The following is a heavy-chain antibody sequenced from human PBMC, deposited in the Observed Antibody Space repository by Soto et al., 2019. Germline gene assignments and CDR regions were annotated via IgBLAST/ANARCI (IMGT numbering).Heavy chain of an antibody. CDR2: IDWDDDK. Sequence: SGPTLVNPTQTLTLTCTFSGFSLSTSGMCVSWIRQPPGKALEWLARIDWDDDKYYSTSLQTRLTISKDTSKNQVVLTMTSMDPVDTATYYCARITRNYYGSGVSYYFDYWGQGTLVTVSS. D-gene: IGHD3-10*01. V-gene: IGHV2-70*11. CDR3: ARITRNYYGSGVSYYFDY. J-gene: IGHJ4*02. CDR1: GFSLSTSGMC.